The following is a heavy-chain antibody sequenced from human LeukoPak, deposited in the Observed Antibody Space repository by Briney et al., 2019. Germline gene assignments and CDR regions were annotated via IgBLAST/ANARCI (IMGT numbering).Heavy chain of an antibody. V-gene: IGHV3-23*01. J-gene: IGHJ6*02. D-gene: IGHD4-17*01. CDR2: VSISGSSA. CDR1: GFTFSSYA. Sequence: PGGSLRLSCTASGFTFSSYAMSWVRQAPGKGLEWVSGVSISGSSAYYADSVKGRFTISRDNSKNTLYLQMNTLRAEDTTVYYCAKGGGDYLIYYGMDVWGQGTTVTVSS. CDR3: AKGGGDYLIYYGMDV.